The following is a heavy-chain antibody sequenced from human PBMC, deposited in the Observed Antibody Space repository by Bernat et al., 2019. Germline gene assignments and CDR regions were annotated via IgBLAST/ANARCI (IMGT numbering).Heavy chain of an antibody. D-gene: IGHD1-26*01. Sequence: QVQLVQSGAEVKKPGASVKVSCKASGYTFTSYYMHWVRQAPGQGLEWMGIINPSGGSTSDAQKFQGRVTMTRDTSTSTVYMELSSLRSEDAAVYYCARDSAVGATTFDYWGQGTLVTVSS. J-gene: IGHJ4*02. V-gene: IGHV1-46*01. CDR1: GYTFTSYY. CDR3: ARDSAVGATTFDY. CDR2: INPSGGST.